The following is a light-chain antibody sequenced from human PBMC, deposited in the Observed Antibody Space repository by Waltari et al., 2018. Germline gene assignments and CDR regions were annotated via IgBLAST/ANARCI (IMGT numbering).Light chain of an antibody. Sequence: QSALTQPASVSGSPGQSITISCTGTSSDVGGYNDVSWYQQHPDKAPKLIISGVDNRPSGLSNRFSGFKSGDTAYLTISGLQAEDEADYYCSSYTSTSTLVLFGGGTKLTVL. V-gene: IGLV2-14*01. CDR1: SSDVGGYND. CDR2: GVD. J-gene: IGLJ2*01. CDR3: SSYTSTSTLVL.